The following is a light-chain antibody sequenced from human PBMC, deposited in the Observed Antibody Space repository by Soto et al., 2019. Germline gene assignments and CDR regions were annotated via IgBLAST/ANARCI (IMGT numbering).Light chain of an antibody. Sequence: DIQMTQSPSSLSASVGDRVTFTCQASQDITNSLNWYQQKPGRAPKLLIYDASNLEAGVSSRFSGGGSGTDFTFTISSLQPEDVATYYCQQYDNVSLTFGGGTKVGIK. V-gene: IGKV1-33*01. CDR3: QQYDNVSLT. CDR1: QDITNS. CDR2: DAS. J-gene: IGKJ4*01.